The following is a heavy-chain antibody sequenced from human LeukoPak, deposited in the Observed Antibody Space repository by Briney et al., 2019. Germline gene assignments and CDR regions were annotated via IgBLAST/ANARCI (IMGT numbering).Heavy chain of an antibody. V-gene: IGHV1-18*01. D-gene: IGHD3-3*01. CDR2: ISAYNGDT. CDR3: VRESLRPT. J-gene: IGHJ1*01. Sequence: ASVKVSCKASGGTFSSYAISWVRQAPGQGLECLGWISAYNGDTNYAQELQGRIIMTTDTSTNTAFLELRSLKSDDTALYFCVRESLRPTWGQGTLVTVSS. CDR1: GGTFSSYA.